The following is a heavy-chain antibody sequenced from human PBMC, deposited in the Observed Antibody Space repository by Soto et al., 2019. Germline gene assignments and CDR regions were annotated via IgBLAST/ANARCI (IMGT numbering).Heavy chain of an antibody. CDR2: IKPDGSRT. V-gene: IGHV3-74*03. Sequence: GGSLRLSCAASGFTFSSYWMHWVRQAPGEGLVWVSYIKPDGSRTKDADSVKGRFTISRDNARNTPYLRMNSLRAEDTAVYYCARDNNWSYDSWGRGTLVTVSS. J-gene: IGHJ4*02. D-gene: IGHD1-1*01. CDR1: GFTFSSYW. CDR3: ARDNNWSYDS.